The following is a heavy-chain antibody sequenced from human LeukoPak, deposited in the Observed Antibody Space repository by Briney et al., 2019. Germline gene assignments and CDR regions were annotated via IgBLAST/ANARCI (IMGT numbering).Heavy chain of an antibody. V-gene: IGHV3-30-3*01. CDR3: ARPPTYYYDSSGYRY. J-gene: IGHJ4*02. CDR1: GFXFSSYA. D-gene: IGHD3-22*01. Sequence: GGSLRLSCAASGFXFSSYAIHWVRQAPGKGLEWVAVISYDGSNKYYADSVKGRFTISRDNSKNTLYLQMNSLRAEDTAVYYCARPPTYYYDSSGYRYWGQGTLVTVSS. CDR2: ISYDGSNK.